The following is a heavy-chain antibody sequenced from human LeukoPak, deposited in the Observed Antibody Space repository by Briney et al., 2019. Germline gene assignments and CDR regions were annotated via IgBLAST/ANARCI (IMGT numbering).Heavy chain of an antibody. CDR3: AREVAVGIGAYNF. Sequence: GGSLRLSCVASGFTFTSFYMSWVRQAPGKGLEWVANINLDGGEQYYVDSVKGRFTISRDNAKNSLYLQMNSLWAEDTAVYYCAREVAVGIGAYNFWGQGTLVTVSS. J-gene: IGHJ4*02. V-gene: IGHV3-7*01. CDR2: INLDGGEQ. D-gene: IGHD6-13*01. CDR1: GFTFTSFY.